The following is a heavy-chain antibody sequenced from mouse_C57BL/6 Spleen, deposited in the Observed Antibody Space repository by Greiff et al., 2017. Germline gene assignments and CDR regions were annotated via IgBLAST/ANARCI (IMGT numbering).Heavy chain of an antibody. CDR2: ISYDGSN. CDR3: ASLYYDYDGAY. J-gene: IGHJ3*01. D-gene: IGHD2-4*01. Sequence: EVKLMESGPGLVKPSQSLSLTCSVTGYSITSGYYWNWIRQFPGNKLEWMGYISYDGSNNYNPSLKNRISITRDTSKNQFFLKLNSVTTEDTATYYCASLYYDYDGAYWGQGTLVTVSA. V-gene: IGHV3-6*01. CDR1: GYSITSGYY.